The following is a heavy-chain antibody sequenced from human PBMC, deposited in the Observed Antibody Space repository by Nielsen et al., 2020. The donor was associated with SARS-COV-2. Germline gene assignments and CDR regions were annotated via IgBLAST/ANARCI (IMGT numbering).Heavy chain of an antibody. CDR2: IYPGDSDT. V-gene: IGHV5-51*01. CDR3: ARRGYSYGSRLNYYYMDV. J-gene: IGHJ6*03. Sequence: GESLKISCKGSGYSFTSYWIGWVRQMPGKGLEWMGIIYPGDSDTRYSPSFQGQVTISADKSISTAYLQWSSLKASDTAMYYCARRGYSYGSRLNYYYMDVWGKGTTVTVSS. D-gene: IGHD5-18*01. CDR1: GYSFTSYW.